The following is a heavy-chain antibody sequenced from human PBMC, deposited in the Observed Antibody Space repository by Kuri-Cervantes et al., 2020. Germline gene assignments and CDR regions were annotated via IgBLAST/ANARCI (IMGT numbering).Heavy chain of an antibody. J-gene: IGHJ4*02. CDR1: GFTFSSYA. V-gene: IGHV3-30-3*01. Sequence: GGSLRLSCAASGFTFSSYAMHWVRQAPGEGLEWVAVISYDGSNKYYADSVKGRFTISRDNSKNTLYLQMNSLRAEDTAVYYCARDGVYLEMATPSEFDYWGQGTLVTVSS. CDR3: ARDGVYLEMATPSEFDY. CDR2: ISYDGSNK. D-gene: IGHD5-24*01.